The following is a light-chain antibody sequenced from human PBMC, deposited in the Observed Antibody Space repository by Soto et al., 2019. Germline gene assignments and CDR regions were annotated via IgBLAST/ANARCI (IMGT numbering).Light chain of an antibody. Sequence: DIQMTQSPSSLSASVGDRVTITCRASQSVDRWMAWYQQRPGKAPILLLYDASSLESGVPSRFSGSGSGTEFALTISSLQPADFATYHCQQYTSSWTFGQGTKVESK. V-gene: IGKV1-5*01. CDR2: DAS. J-gene: IGKJ1*01. CDR1: QSVDRW. CDR3: QQYTSSWT.